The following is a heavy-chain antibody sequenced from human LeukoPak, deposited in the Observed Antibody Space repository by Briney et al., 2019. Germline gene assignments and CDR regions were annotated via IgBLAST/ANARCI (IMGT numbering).Heavy chain of an antibody. D-gene: IGHD1-1*01. CDR3: AKDPLLGTASYNWFDP. V-gene: IGHV3-23*01. Sequence: GGSLRLSCAASGFTFSSYAMSWVRQAPGQGLEWVSAISGSGGSTYYADSVKGRFTISRDNSKNTLYLQMNSLRAEDTAVYYCAKDPLLGTASYNWFDPWGQGALVTVSS. CDR2: ISGSGGST. CDR1: GFTFSSYA. J-gene: IGHJ5*02.